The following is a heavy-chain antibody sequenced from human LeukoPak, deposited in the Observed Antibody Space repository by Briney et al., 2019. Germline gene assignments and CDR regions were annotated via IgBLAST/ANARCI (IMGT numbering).Heavy chain of an antibody. J-gene: IGHJ4*02. CDR2: INHSGST. V-gene: IGHV4-39*07. CDR3: ARGGYNRDFDY. Sequence: SETLSLTCTVSGGSISSSSYYWSWIRQPPGKGLEWIGEINHSGSTNYNPSLKSRVTISVDTSKNQFSLKLSSVTAADTAVYYCARGGYNRDFDYWGQGTLVTVSS. CDR1: GGSISSSSYY. D-gene: IGHD1-14*01.